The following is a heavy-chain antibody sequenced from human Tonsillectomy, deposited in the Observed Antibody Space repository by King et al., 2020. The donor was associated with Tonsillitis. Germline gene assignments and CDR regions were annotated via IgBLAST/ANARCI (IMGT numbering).Heavy chain of an antibody. D-gene: IGHD2-2*01. V-gene: IGHV5-10-1*03. Sequence: QLVQSGAEVKKPGESLRISCKGSGYSFTSYWISWVRQMPGKGLEWMGRIDPTDSYTYYSPSCQGHVTISADKSISTAYLQWSSLKASDTAIYYCARRDCSSTSCYFDYWGQGTLVIVSS. J-gene: IGHJ4*02. CDR2: IDPTDSYT. CDR3: ARRDCSSTSCYFDY. CDR1: GYSFTSYW.